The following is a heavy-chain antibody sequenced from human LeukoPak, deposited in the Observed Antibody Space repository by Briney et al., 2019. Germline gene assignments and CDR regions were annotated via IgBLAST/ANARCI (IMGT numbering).Heavy chain of an antibody. CDR1: GGTFSSYA. CDR3: ARCHVDDGSGYYDWYFDL. V-gene: IGHV1-69*13. Sequence: SVKVSCKASGGTFSSYAISWVRQAPGQGLEWLGGIIPIFGTANYAQKFQGRVTITADESTSTAYMELSSLRSEDTAVYYCARCHVDDGSGYYDWYFDLWGRGTLVTVSS. D-gene: IGHD3-22*01. CDR2: IIPIFGTA. J-gene: IGHJ2*01.